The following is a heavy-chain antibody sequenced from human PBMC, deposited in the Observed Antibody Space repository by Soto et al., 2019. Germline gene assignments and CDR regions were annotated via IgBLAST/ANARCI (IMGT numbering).Heavy chain of an antibody. Sequence: LSLTCTVSGGSISSSSYYWGWIRQPPGKGLEWIGSIYYSGSTYYNPSLKSRVTISVDTSKNQFSLKLSSVTAADTAVYYCARTSMDIVAGTLDYWGQGTLVTVSS. CDR3: ARTSMDIVAGTLDY. CDR1: GGSISSSSYY. V-gene: IGHV4-39*01. CDR2: IYYSGST. J-gene: IGHJ4*02. D-gene: IGHD2-2*03.